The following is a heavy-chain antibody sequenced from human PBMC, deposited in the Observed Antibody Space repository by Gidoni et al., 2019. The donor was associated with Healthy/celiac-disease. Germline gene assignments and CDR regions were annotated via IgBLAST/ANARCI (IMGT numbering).Heavy chain of an antibody. CDR2: ISGSGVST. CDR1: GFTFISYA. D-gene: IGHD6-13*01. CDR3: AKDLRGAAAGHVP. J-gene: IGHJ5*02. Sequence: EVQLLEYGGGLVQPGGSLKLSCAASGFTFISYAMSWVRQAPGKGLEWVSAISGSGVSTYYAASVKGRFTISRDNSKNTLYLQMNSLRAEDTAVYYCAKDLRGAAAGHVPWGQGTLVTVSS. V-gene: IGHV3-23*01.